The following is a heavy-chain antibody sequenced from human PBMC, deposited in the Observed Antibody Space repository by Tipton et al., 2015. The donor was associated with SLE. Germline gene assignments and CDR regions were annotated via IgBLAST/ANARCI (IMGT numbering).Heavy chain of an antibody. CDR3: ARVPGDP. V-gene: IGHV3-66*01. CDR1: GFTVSSNY. J-gene: IGHJ5*02. Sequence: GSLRLSCAASGFTVSSNYMSWVRQAPGKGLECVSVIYRGGSTYYADSVKGRFTISRDNSKNTLYFQMNSLRAEDTAVYYCARVPGDPWGQGTLVTVSS. CDR2: IYRGGST.